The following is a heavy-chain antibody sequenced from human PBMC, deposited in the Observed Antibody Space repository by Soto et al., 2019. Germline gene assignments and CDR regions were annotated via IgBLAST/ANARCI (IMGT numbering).Heavy chain of an antibody. CDR1: GYTFTSYD. D-gene: IGHD1-26*01. CDR2: MNPNSGNT. Sequence: GASVKVSCKASGYTFTSYDSNWVRQATGQGLEWMGWMNPNSGNTGYAKKFQGRVTMTRNTSISTAYMELSSLRSEDTDVYYCVVVGANDAFDIWGQGTMVTVSS. CDR3: VVVGANDAFDI. V-gene: IGHV1-8*01. J-gene: IGHJ3*02.